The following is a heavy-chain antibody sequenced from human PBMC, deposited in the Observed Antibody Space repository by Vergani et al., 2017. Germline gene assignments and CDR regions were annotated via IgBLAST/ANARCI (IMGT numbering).Heavy chain of an antibody. D-gene: IGHD6-19*01. CDR1: GGSFSGYY. CDR3: ARDLHPDSGWYWYYYGMDV. V-gene: IGHV4-34*01. Sequence: QVQLQQWGAGLLKPSETLSLTCAVYGGSFSGYYWSWIRQPPGKGLEWIGEINHSGSTNYNPSLKSRVTISVDTSKNQFSLKLSSVTAADTAVYYCARDLHPDSGWYWYYYGMDVWGQGTTVTVSS. J-gene: IGHJ6*02. CDR2: INHSGST.